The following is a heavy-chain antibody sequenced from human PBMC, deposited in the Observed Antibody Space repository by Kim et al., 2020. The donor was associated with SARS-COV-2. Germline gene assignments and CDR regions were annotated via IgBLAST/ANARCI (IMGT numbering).Heavy chain of an antibody. CDR1: GDSVSRNSAA. V-gene: IGHV6-1*01. CDR3: ARGPSGPCTDGVCLYYYHYGLDV. Sequence: SQTLSLTCAISGDSVSRNSAAWNWIRKSPSRGLEWVGRTYYRSKWYNEYAVYVRGRITINPDTSKNQFSLQLNSVTPEDTAVYYCARGPSGPCTDGVCLYYYHYGLDVWGRGTTVTVSS. J-gene: IGHJ6*02. CDR2: TYYRSKWYN. D-gene: IGHD2-8*01.